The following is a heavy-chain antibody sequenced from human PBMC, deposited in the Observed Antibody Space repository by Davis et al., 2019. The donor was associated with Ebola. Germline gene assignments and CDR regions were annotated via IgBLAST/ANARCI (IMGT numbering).Heavy chain of an antibody. Sequence: GESLKISCAASGFTFSGSAMHWVRQASGKGLEWVANIKQDGSEKYYVDSVKGRFTISRDNAKNSLYLQMNSLRAEDTAVYYCARDTYDILTGYHSDWGQGTLVTVSS. D-gene: IGHD3-9*01. CDR2: IKQDGSEK. CDR3: ARDTYDILTGYHSD. CDR1: GFTFSGSA. V-gene: IGHV3-7*01. J-gene: IGHJ4*02.